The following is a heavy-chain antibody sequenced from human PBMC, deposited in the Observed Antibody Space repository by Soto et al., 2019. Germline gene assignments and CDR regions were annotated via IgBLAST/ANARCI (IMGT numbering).Heavy chain of an antibody. CDR1: GFTFSSVA. V-gene: IGHV3-23*01. J-gene: IGHJ4*02. CDR3: AKAVWAVTTKYYFDY. D-gene: IGHD4-17*01. CDR2: ITDSGGST. Sequence: PGGSLRLSCAASGFTFSSVAMAWVRQAPGKGLEWVSSITDSGGSTDYADSVKGRFTISRDNSKNTLYLQMNSLRAEDTAVYYCAKAVWAVTTKYYFDYWGQGTLVTVSS.